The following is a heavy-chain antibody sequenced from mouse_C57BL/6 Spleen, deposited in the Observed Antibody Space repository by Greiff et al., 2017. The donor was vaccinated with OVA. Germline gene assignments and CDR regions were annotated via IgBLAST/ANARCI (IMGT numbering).Heavy chain of an antibody. Sequence: EVQVVESGGGLVQPKGSLKLSCAASGFSFNTYAMNWVRQAPGKGLEWVARIRSKSNNYATYYADSVKDRFTISRDDSESMLYLQMNNLKTEDTAMYYCVREDGYYEFAYWGQGTLVTVSA. V-gene: IGHV10-1*01. J-gene: IGHJ3*01. CDR1: GFSFNTYA. CDR2: IRSKSNNYAT. CDR3: VREDGYYEFAY. D-gene: IGHD2-3*01.